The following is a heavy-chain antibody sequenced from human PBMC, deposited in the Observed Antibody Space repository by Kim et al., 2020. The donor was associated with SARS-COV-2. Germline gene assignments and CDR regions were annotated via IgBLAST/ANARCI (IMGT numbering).Heavy chain of an antibody. Sequence: NTNSAQKLQGRVTMTTDTSTSTAYMELRSLRSDDTAVYYCARRLRNWFDPWGQGTLVTVSS. D-gene: IGHD5-12*01. CDR3: ARRLRNWFDP. CDR2: NT. V-gene: IGHV1-18*01. J-gene: IGHJ5*02.